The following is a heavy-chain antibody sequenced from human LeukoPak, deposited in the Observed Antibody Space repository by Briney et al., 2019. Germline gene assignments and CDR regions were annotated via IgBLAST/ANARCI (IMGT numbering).Heavy chain of an antibody. V-gene: IGHV1-2*02. CDR1: GYTFTGYY. D-gene: IGHD5-18*01. CDR3: ARVARYGLKLFDY. J-gene: IGHJ4*02. Sequence: ASVRVSSEASGYTFTGYYMHWVRQAPGQGLEWMGWINPNSGGTNYAQTFWGRVTMTRDTSISTAYMELSRLRSDDTAVYYCARVARYGLKLFDYWGQGTLVPVSS. CDR2: INPNSGGT.